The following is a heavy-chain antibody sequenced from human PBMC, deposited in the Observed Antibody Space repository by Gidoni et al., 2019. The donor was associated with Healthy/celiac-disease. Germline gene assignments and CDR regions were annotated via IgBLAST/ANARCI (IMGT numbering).Heavy chain of an antibody. CDR2: ISYDGSNK. Sequence: QVQLVESGGGVVQPGRSLRLSCAASGFTFRSSGMHWVRQAPGKGLEWVAVISYDGSNKYYADSVKGRFTISRDNSKNTLYLQMNSLRAEDTAVYYCAKDVLWFGELLSPIDYWGQGTLVTVSS. J-gene: IGHJ4*02. CDR1: GFTFRSSG. V-gene: IGHV3-30*18. CDR3: AKDVLWFGELLSPIDY. D-gene: IGHD3-10*01.